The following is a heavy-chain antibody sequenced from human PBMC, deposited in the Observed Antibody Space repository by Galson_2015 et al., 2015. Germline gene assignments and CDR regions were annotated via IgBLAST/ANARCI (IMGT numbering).Heavy chain of an antibody. V-gene: IGHV1-46*01. CDR2: IYTSYTGT. CDR3: ARTLVDSGSDY. Sequence: GQGLEWMGIIYTSYTGTNYAQNFQGRVTMTKDTSTSTVYMELSSLRSEDTAVYYCARTLVDSGSDYWGQGTLVTVSS. D-gene: IGHD6-19*01. J-gene: IGHJ4*02.